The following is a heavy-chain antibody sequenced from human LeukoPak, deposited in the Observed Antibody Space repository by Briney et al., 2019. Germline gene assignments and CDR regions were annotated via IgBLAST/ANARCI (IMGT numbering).Heavy chain of an antibody. D-gene: IGHD6-19*01. CDR3: ARDFQWAFDI. Sequence: GGSLRLSCAASGFTVSSNYMNWVRQAPGKGLEWVAYIGGSGRITYADSVKGRFTISRDNVKNSLYLQMNSLRGEDTAVYYCARDFQWAFDIWGQGTMVTVSS. CDR1: GFTVSSNY. V-gene: IGHV3-69-1*01. J-gene: IGHJ3*02. CDR2: IGGSGRI.